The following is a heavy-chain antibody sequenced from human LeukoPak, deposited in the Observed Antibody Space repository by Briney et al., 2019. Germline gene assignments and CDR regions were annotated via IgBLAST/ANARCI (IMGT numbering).Heavy chain of an antibody. CDR1: GFTLSNYW. CDR2: FHSNGAFT. Sequence: GGSLRLSCSASGFTLSNYWMHWVRQAPGKGLVWVARFHSNGAFTTYADSVKGRFTISRDTAKNTLYLQMNSLRVEDTAVYYCARFVVVTAGDYWGQGTLVTVSS. CDR3: ARFVVVTAGDY. J-gene: IGHJ4*01. V-gene: IGHV3-74*01. D-gene: IGHD2-21*02.